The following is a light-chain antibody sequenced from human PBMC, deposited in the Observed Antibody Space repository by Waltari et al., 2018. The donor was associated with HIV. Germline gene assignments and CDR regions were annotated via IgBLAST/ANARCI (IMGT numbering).Light chain of an antibody. CDR1: TANIGANF. J-gene: IGLJ2*01. V-gene: IGLV1-47*01. Sequence: QSVLTQSPSASGTPGQKVTISCSGGTANIGANFVFWFQQFPGTAPKLLIYRDNLRHSGVPARFSGSKSGTSASLTISGLRSDDEAHYFCAVLDDTLGGGVFGGWTKLTVL. CDR3: AVLDDTLGGGV. CDR2: RDN.